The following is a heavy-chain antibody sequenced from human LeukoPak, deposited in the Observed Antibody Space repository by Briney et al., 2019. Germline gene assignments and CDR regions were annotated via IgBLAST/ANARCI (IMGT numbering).Heavy chain of an antibody. CDR1: GFPFSSYW. CDR3: TRVGYIDEGIDY. J-gene: IGHJ4*02. CDR2: IKQDGSKK. D-gene: IGHD5-24*01. Sequence: PGGSLRLSCVASGFPFSSYWMTWVRQAPGKGRERVANIKQDGSKKSYVDSVKGRFTISRDNAKNSLYLQMNSLRAEDTAIYYCTRVGYIDEGIDYWGRGTLVTVSS. V-gene: IGHV3-7*04.